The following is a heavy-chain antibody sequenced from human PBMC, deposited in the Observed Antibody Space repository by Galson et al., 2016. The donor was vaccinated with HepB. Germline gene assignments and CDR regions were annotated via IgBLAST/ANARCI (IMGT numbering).Heavy chain of an antibody. D-gene: IGHD3-3*01. CDR3: AKVVRGYDLWSGYYRAGYYYGMDV. V-gene: IGHV3-30*18. CDR1: GFTFSTYG. J-gene: IGHJ6*04. CDR2: ISYDGRNI. Sequence: SLRLSCAASGFTFSTYGMHWVRQAPGKGLEWVALISYDGRNIYYADSVKGRFTISRDNFKNTLYLQMNSLRAEETAVYYCAKVVRGYDLWSGYYRAGYYYGMDVWGKGTTVTVSS.